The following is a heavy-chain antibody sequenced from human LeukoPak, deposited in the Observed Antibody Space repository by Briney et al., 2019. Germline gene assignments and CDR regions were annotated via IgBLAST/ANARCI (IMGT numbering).Heavy chain of an antibody. CDR3: ARGVPAAISFDGFDI. CDR1: GFTFDDYG. CDR2: INSDGSST. D-gene: IGHD2-2*01. J-gene: IGHJ3*02. Sequence: GGSLRLSCATSGFTFDDYGMSWVRQPPGKGLVWVSRINSDGSSTSYADSVKGRFTISRDNAKNTLYLQMNSLRAEDTAVYYCARGVPAAISFDGFDIWGQGTMVTVSS. V-gene: IGHV3-74*01.